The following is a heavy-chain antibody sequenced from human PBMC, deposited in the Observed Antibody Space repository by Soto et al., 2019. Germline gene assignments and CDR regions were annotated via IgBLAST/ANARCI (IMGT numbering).Heavy chain of an antibody. J-gene: IGHJ6*03. V-gene: IGHV4-59*08. CDR3: ARGYCSGGSCYSGYYYYYYMDV. D-gene: IGHD2-15*01. Sequence: SETLSLTCTVSGGSISSYYWSWIRQPPGKGLEWIGYIYYSGSTNYNPSLKSRVTISVDTSKNQFSLKLSSVTAADTAVYYCARGYCSGGSCYSGYYYYYYMDVWGKGTTVTVSS. CDR1: GGSISSYY. CDR2: IYYSGST.